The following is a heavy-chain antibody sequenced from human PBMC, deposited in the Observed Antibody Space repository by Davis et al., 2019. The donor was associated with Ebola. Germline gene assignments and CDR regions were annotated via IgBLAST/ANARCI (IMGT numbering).Heavy chain of an antibody. Sequence: PGGSLRLSCVGSEFTFRSYWFHWVRQAPGKGLEWVSRIDTDGSTTNYADSVRGRFTISRDNAKNTLFLQMNSLRADDTAVYYCARGTMVRGLNFDYWGQGTLVIVSS. CDR1: EFTFRSYW. CDR2: IDTDGSTT. D-gene: IGHD3-10*01. V-gene: IGHV3-74*01. J-gene: IGHJ4*02. CDR3: ARGTMVRGLNFDY.